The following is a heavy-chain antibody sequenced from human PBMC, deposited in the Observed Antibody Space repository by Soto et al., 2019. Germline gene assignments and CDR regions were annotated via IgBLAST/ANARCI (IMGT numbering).Heavy chain of an antibody. J-gene: IGHJ1*01. Sequence: EVQLLESGGGLVQPGGSLRLSCAASGFTFSSYAMSWVRQAPGKGLEWVSGISGSGDSTYYADSVKGRFTISRDNYKHTLYLQISSLRAEDTAVYYCAKGVPGIAVAGTGYFQDWGQGTLVTVSS. D-gene: IGHD6-19*01. V-gene: IGHV3-23*01. CDR1: GFTFSSYA. CDR2: ISGSGDST. CDR3: AKGVPGIAVAGTGYFQD.